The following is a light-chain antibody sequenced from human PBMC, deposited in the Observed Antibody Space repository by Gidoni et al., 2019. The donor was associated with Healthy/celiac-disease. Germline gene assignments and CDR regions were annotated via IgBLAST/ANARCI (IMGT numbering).Light chain of an antibody. Sequence: QSALTQPASVSWSPGQSITIPCTGTSSDVGGYNYVSWYQQYPGKAPKLMIYEVSNRPSGVSNRFSGSKSGNTASLTISGLQAEDEADYYCSSYTSSSFFFGGGTKLTVL. CDR2: EVS. V-gene: IGLV2-14*01. J-gene: IGLJ2*01. CDR3: SSYTSSSFF. CDR1: SSDVGGYNY.